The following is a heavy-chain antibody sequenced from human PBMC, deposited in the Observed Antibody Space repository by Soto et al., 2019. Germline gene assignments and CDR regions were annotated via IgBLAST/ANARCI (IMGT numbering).Heavy chain of an antibody. D-gene: IGHD2-21*01. J-gene: IGHJ4*02. V-gene: IGHV4-39*02. CDR1: GGSISTYNYY. CDR2: IYYSGST. Sequence: QVQLQESGPGLVKPAETLSLTCIVSGGSISTYNYYWAWIRQPPGKGLEWIGSIYYSGSTTYNPSLTVRVTMSIETSMNHLPLTLTTVTAADSPSYYGARLCGQGRLGGVLWGQGTLVSVSS. CDR3: ARLCGQGRLGGVL.